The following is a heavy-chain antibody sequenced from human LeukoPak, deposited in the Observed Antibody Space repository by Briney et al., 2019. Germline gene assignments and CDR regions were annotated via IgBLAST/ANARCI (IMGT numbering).Heavy chain of an antibody. Sequence: GGTLRLSCAASGFTFSSYAMSWVRQAPGKGLEWVSAISGSGGSTYYADSVKGRFTISRDNSKNTLYLQMNSLRAEDTAVYYCAKDVVGTMIVVVMSVYWGQGTLVTVSS. CDR3: AKDVVGTMIVVVMSVY. CDR1: GFTFSSYA. J-gene: IGHJ4*02. CDR2: ISGSGGST. V-gene: IGHV3-23*01. D-gene: IGHD3-22*01.